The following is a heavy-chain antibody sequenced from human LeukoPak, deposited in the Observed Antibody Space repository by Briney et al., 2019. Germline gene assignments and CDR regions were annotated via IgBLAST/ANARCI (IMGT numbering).Heavy chain of an antibody. J-gene: IGHJ2*01. Sequence: TSETLSLTCTVSGGSISSGGYYWSWIRQHPGKGLEWIGYNTYYNPSLKSRVTISVDTSKSQFSLKLTSVTAADTAVYHCARAILTPSGFVWHFDLWGRGTLVTVSS. V-gene: IGHV4-31*03. CDR3: ARAILTPSGFVWHFDL. CDR1: GGSISSGGYY. D-gene: IGHD3-3*01. CDR2: NT.